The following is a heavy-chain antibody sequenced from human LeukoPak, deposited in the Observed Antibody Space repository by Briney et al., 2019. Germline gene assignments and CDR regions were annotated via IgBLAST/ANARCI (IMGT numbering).Heavy chain of an antibody. Sequence: GGSLRLSCAASGFTFSTYNMNWVRQAPGKGLEWVSSITSSSSYTFYADSVKGRFTISRDNAKNSLYLQMNSLRAEDTAVYYCARLEGYCSGGSRCDFDYWGQGTLVTVSS. J-gene: IGHJ4*02. CDR3: ARLEGYCSGGSRCDFDY. D-gene: IGHD2-15*01. V-gene: IGHV3-21*01. CDR2: ITSSSSYT. CDR1: GFTFSTYN.